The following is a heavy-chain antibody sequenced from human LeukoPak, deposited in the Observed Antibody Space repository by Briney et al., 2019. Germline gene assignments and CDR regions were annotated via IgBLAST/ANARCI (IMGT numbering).Heavy chain of an antibody. V-gene: IGHV1-69*04. CDR1: GVTFSSYT. CDR2: IIPIIGIA. D-gene: IGHD2-2*01. J-gene: IGHJ5*02. Sequence: SVKLSCKASGVTFSSYTMSWVRQAPGQGLEWMGWIIPIIGIANYAEKVQGRVTLTADKSTSTDYMELISLRFEDTAVYYCAIDFLDCSSTSCVMNWFDPWGQGTLVTVSS. CDR3: AIDFLDCSSTSCVMNWFDP.